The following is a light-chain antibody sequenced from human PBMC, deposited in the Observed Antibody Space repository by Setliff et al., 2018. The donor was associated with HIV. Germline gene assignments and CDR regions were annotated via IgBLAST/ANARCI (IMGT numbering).Light chain of an antibody. V-gene: IGLV2-14*03. CDR2: DVS. CDR3: SSYTSSSTLYV. CDR1: SSDVGGYNY. Sequence: QSALTQPASVSGSPGQSITISCTGTSSDVGGYNYVSWYQQHPGEAPKLMIYDVSIRPSGVSNRFSGSKSGNTASLTISGLQPEDEADYYCSSYTSSSTLYVFGTGTKVTVL. J-gene: IGLJ1*01.